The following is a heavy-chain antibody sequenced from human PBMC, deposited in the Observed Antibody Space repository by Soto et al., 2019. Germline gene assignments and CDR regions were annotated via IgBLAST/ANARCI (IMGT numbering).Heavy chain of an antibody. Sequence: QVQLVESGGGVVQPGRSLRLSCAASGFTFSSYAMHWVRQAPGKGLEWVAVISYDGSNKYYADSVKGRFTISRDNSKNTLYLHMNSLRAEDTAVYYCARRASDDAFDIWGQGTMVTVSS. J-gene: IGHJ3*02. CDR1: GFTFSSYA. CDR2: ISYDGSNK. V-gene: IGHV3-30-3*01. CDR3: ARRASDDAFDI.